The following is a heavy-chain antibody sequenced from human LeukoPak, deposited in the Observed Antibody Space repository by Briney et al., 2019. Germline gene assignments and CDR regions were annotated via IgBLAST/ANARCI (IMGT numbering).Heavy chain of an antibody. J-gene: IGHJ3*02. V-gene: IGHV3-23*01. Sequence: QPGGSLRLSCAASGFNFSSFGVNWVRQGPGKGLEWVSGISFIISTWSADSVKGRFTISRDNSKNTVYLQMNSLRDDDTAVYYCAKGTSSLNYDAFDIRGQGTLVTVSS. CDR1: GFNFSSFG. CDR3: AKGTSSLNYDAFDI. D-gene: IGHD6-19*01. CDR2: ISFIIST.